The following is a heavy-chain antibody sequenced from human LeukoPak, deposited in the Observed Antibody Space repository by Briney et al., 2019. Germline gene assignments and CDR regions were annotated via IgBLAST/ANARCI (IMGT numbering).Heavy chain of an antibody. CDR3: ARDGARSSWFYYYYYYMDV. D-gene: IGHD6-13*01. J-gene: IGHJ6*03. CDR1: GFTFNTYS. CDR2: IDSSGGYM. V-gene: IGHV3-21*06. Sequence: GGSLRLSCEASGFTFNTYSMNWARQAPGKGLEWVSSIDSSGGYMFYADSVKGRFIISRDNAKDSLYLQMNSLRVEDTAVYYCARDGARSSWFYYYYYYMDVWGKGTTVTISS.